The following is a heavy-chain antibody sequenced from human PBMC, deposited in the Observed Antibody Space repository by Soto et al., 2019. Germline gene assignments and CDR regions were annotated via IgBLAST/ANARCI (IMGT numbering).Heavy chain of an antibody. Sequence: LQLQESGSGLVKPSQTLSLTCGVSGGSINSGDYAWSWIRQPPGKGVEWMGYIYHSGSTYYNPSLKSRVTISVDRSKNQFSLKLSSVTAADTAVYYCAGIRIAAAGGGLDVWGQGTTVTVSS. D-gene: IGHD6-13*01. CDR3: AGIRIAAAGGGLDV. V-gene: IGHV4-30-2*01. CDR2: IYHSGST. J-gene: IGHJ6*02. CDR1: GGSINSGDYA.